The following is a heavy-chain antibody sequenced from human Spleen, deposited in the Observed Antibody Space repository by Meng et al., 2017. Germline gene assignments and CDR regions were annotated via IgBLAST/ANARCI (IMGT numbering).Heavy chain of an antibody. CDR1: GFTFSNAW. Sequence: GESLKISCAASGFTFSNAWMSWVRQAPGKGLEWVGRIKSKTDGGTTDYAAPVKGRFTISRDDSKNTLYPQMNSLKTEDTAVYYCTTDRLWSNFDYWGQGTLVTVSS. D-gene: IGHD3-10*01. J-gene: IGHJ4*02. V-gene: IGHV3-15*01. CDR3: TTDRLWSNFDY. CDR2: IKSKTDGGTT.